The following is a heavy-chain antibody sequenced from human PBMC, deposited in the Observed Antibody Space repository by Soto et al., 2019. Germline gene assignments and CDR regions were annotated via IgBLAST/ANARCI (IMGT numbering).Heavy chain of an antibody. CDR2: IYHSGST. J-gene: IGHJ6*02. CDR3: ARDGGYCSSTSCYPHYYYYYGRDV. CDR1: GYSISSGDY. Sequence: SETLSLTFAVSGYSISSGDYWGWIRQPPGKGMAWIGSIYHSGSTYYNPSLKIRVTIAVDTSKNQFSLKLSSVTAADTAVYYCARDGGYCSSTSCYPHYYYYYGRDVWGQGTTVTVSS. V-gene: IGHV4-38-2*02. D-gene: IGHD2-2*01.